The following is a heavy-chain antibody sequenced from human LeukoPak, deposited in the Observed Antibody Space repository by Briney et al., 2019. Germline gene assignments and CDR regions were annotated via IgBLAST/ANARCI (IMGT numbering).Heavy chain of an antibody. D-gene: IGHD6-13*01. CDR3: ARGGSSSWLEYYFDY. CDR2: IYHSGST. CDR1: GGSISSSNW. V-gene: IGHV4-4*02. J-gene: IGHJ4*02. Sequence: SETLFLTCAVSGGSISSSNWWSWVRQPPGKGLEWIGEIYHSGSTNYNPSLKSRVTISVDKSKNQFSLKLSSVTAADTAVYYCARGGSSSWLEYYFDYWGQGTLVTVSS.